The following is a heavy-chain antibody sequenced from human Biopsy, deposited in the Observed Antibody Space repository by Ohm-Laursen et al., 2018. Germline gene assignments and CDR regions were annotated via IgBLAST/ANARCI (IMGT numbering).Heavy chain of an antibody. CDR3: TLEGAGFDN. Sequence: GSLRLSCAASGFTFSASAVHWVRQASGKGLEWVGRIRSKAKSYATAYAASVTVRFTISRDDSKNTTYLQMNSLKTEDTAVYYCTLEGAGFDNWGQGTLVTVSS. J-gene: IGHJ4*02. CDR2: IRSKAKSYAT. D-gene: IGHD3-10*01. CDR1: GFTFSASA. V-gene: IGHV3-73*01.